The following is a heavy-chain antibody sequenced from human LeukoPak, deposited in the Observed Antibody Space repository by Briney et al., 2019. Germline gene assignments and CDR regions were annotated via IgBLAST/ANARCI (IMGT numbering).Heavy chain of an antibody. D-gene: IGHD5-12*01. J-gene: IGHJ4*02. Sequence: PSQTLSLTRTVSGGSISSGDYYWSWIRQPPGKGLEWIGYIYYSGSTYYNPSLKSRVTISVDTSKNQFSLKLSSVTAADTAVYYCARVGVGGYDWEYYFDYWGQGTLVTVSS. CDR1: GGSISSGDYY. CDR3: ARVGVGGYDWEYYFDY. CDR2: IYYSGST. V-gene: IGHV4-30-4*08.